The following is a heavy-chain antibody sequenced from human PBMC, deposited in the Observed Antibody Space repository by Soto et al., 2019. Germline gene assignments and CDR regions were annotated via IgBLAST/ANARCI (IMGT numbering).Heavy chain of an antibody. CDR2: ISSSSSYI. V-gene: IGHV3-21*01. J-gene: IGHJ3*02. D-gene: IGHD5-18*01. CDR3: ARGIISAVWLDPARIQKFDI. Sequence: GGSLRLSCAASGFTFSSYSMNWVRQAPGKGLEWVSSISSSSSYIYYADSVKGRFTISRDNAKNSLYLQMNSLRAEDTAVYYCARGIISAVWLDPARIQKFDIWGQGTMVTVSS. CDR1: GFTFSSYS.